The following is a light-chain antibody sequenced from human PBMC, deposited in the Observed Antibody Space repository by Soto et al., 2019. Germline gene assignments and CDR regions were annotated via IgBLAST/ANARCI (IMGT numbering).Light chain of an antibody. CDR3: TSYTSSSTYV. CDR1: SSDVGGYKY. J-gene: IGLJ1*01. CDR2: DVS. V-gene: IGLV2-14*01. Sequence: QSVLTQPASVSGSPGQSIAISCTGTSSDVGGYKYVSWYQQHPGKAPKLMIYDVSNRPSGVSDRFSGSKSGNTASLTISGLQAEDEAYYYCTSYTSSSTYVFGTGTKLTVL.